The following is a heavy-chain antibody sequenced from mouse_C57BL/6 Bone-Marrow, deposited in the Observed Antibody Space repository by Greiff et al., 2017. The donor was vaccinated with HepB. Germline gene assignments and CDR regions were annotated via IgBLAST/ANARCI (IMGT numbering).Heavy chain of an antibody. V-gene: IGHV1-64*01. CDR3: ARRLGRLAY. CDR1: GYTFTSYW. CDR2: IHPNSGST. J-gene: IGHJ4*01. Sequence: QVQLQQPGAELVKPGASVKLSCKASGYTFTSYWMHWVKQRPGQGLEWIGMIHPNSGSTNYNEKLKSKATLTVDKSSSTAYMQLSSLTSEDSAVYYLARRLGRLAYWGQGTSVTASS. D-gene: IGHD4-1*01.